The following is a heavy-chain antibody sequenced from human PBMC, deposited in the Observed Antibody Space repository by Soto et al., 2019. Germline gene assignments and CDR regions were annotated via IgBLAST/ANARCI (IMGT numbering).Heavy chain of an antibody. D-gene: IGHD6-19*01. CDR3: ARASNGWYYDY. Sequence: QVQLVESGGGVVQPGRSLRLSCAASGFTFSSYAMHWVRQAPGKGLEWVAVISYDGSNKYYADSVKGRFTISRDNSKNTRYLQMNSLRAEDTAVYYGARASNGWYYDYWGQGTLVTVSS. CDR2: ISYDGSNK. CDR1: GFTFSSYA. V-gene: IGHV3-30-3*01. J-gene: IGHJ4*02.